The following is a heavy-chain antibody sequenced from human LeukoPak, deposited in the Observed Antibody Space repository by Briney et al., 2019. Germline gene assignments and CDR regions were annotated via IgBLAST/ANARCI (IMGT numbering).Heavy chain of an antibody. D-gene: IGHD6-19*01. Sequence: PGKSLRLSCAASGFTFSSYAMHWVRQAPGKGLEWVAVISYDGSNKYYADSVKGRFTISRDNSKNTLYLQMNSLRAEDTAVYYYARDPPSEQWPPLQYFQPWGQGTPATVSS. CDR2: ISYDGSNK. CDR1: GFTFSSYA. V-gene: IGHV3-30-3*01. CDR3: ARDPPSEQWPPLQYFQP. J-gene: IGHJ1*01.